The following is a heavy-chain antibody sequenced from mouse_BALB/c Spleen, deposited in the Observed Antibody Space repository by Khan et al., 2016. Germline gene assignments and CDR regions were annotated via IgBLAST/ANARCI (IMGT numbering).Heavy chain of an antibody. CDR3: ARGTIGGDY. D-gene: IGHD2-14*01. Sequence: EVELVESGGGLVQPGGSLRLSCASSGFTFTDYYMSWVRQPPGKALEWLGFIRNKANGYTKEYSAYVKCRFTISRDNSQTNLHIHINTRRAEDSASYYCARGTIGGDYYGQGTSVTVSS. CDR2: IRNKANGYTK. J-gene: IGHJ4*01. V-gene: IGHV7-3*02. CDR1: GFTFTDYY.